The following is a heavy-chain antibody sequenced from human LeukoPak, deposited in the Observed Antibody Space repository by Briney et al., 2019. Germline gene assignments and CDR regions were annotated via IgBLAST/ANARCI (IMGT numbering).Heavy chain of an antibody. CDR2: INAGNGNT. V-gene: IGHV1-3*01. CDR3: ARVRYYYGSGSYYPGGAFDP. J-gene: IGHJ5*02. D-gene: IGHD3-10*01. Sequence: ASVKFSCKASGYTFTSYAMHWVRQAPGQRLEWMGWINAGNGNTKYSQKFQGRVTITRDTSASTAYMELSSLRSEDTAVYYCARVRYYYGSGSYYPGGAFDPWGQGTLVTVSS. CDR1: GYTFTSYA.